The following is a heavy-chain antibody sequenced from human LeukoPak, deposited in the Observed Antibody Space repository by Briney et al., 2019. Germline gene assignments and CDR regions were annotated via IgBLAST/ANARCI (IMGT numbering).Heavy chain of an antibody. CDR2: ISSSGSTI. V-gene: IGHV3-48*03. CDR3: ARFGYNDFDY. D-gene: IGHD5-24*01. J-gene: IGHJ4*02. Sequence: GGSLRLSCVASGFSFSSYEINWVRQAPGKGLDWVSYISSSGSTIYYADSVKGRFTISRDNAKSSLYLQMNSLTPEDTAVYYCARFGYNDFDYWGQGTLVTVS. CDR1: GFSFSSYE.